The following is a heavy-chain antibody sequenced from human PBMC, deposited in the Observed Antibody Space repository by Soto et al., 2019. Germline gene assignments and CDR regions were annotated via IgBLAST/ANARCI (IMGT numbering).Heavy chain of an antibody. CDR1: RYTFISYD. J-gene: IGHJ4*02. Sequence: QVQLVQSGAEVKKPGASVKVSCKASRYTFISYDINWVRQATGQGLEWMGWMNPKSANTGYAQNFQGRVTMTRNTSISTAYMELSSLRSEDTAVYYCARIASQGYFDYWGQGTLVTVSS. CDR2: MNPKSANT. V-gene: IGHV1-8*01. CDR3: ARIASQGYFDY.